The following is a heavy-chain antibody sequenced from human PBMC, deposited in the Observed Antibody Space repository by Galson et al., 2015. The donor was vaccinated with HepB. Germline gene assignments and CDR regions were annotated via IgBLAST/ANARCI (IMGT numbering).Heavy chain of an antibody. Sequence: TLSLTCTVSGGSISNYFWSWIRQPPGKGLEWIGYIHYSGSTNYNPSLKSRVTISLDTSKNQFSLKLSSVTAADTAMYYCARQGGSRRDGYNYFDYWGQGILVTVSS. D-gene: IGHD5-24*01. CDR1: GGSISNYF. CDR2: IHYSGST. V-gene: IGHV4-59*08. CDR3: ARQGGSRRDGYNYFDY. J-gene: IGHJ4*02.